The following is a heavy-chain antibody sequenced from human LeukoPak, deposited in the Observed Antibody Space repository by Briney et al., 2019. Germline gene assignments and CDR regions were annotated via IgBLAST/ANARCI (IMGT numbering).Heavy chain of an antibody. CDR1: GGSISNYF. CDR3: ARDDGSSDFDY. V-gene: IGHV4-4*07. Sequence: SETLSLTCTVSGGSISNYFWNWIRQPAGKGLEWIGRIYTRGSTNYNPSVKSRVTMSVDTSKNHFSLELSSVTAADTAVYYCARDDGSSDFDYWGRGTLVTVSS. D-gene: IGHD6-6*01. J-gene: IGHJ4*02. CDR2: IYTRGST.